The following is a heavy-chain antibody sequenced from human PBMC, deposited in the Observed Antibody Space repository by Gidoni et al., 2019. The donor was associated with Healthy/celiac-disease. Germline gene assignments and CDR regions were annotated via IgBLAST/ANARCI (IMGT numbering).Heavy chain of an antibody. D-gene: IGHD3-16*02. J-gene: IGHJ4*02. V-gene: IGHV3-21*01. CDR3: ARDMITFGGVIPYFDY. Sequence: EVQLVESGGGLVKPGGSLRLSCAASGFTFSSYSMNWVRQAPGKGLEWVSSISSSSSYIYYADSVKGRFTISRDNAKNSLYLQMNSLRAEDTAVYYCARDMITFGGVIPYFDYWGQGTLVTVSS. CDR1: GFTFSSYS. CDR2: ISSSSSYI.